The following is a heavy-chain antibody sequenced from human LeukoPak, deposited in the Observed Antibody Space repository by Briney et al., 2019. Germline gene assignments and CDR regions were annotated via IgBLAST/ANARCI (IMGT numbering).Heavy chain of an antibody. CDR2: IYHSGGA. Sequence: PSETLSLTCAVSGDSITSSGSSWSWIRQPLGKGLEWIGYIYHSGGAYYNPSLKSRVTISLDRSKNQFSLKLNSVTAADMAVYYCARDFIAQSPIPAYWGQGTLVSVSS. J-gene: IGHJ4*02. CDR1: GDSITSSGSS. D-gene: IGHD6-13*01. V-gene: IGHV4-30-2*01. CDR3: ARDFIAQSPIPAY.